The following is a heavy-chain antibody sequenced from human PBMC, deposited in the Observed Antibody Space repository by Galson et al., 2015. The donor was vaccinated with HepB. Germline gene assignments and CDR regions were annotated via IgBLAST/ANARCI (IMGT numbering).Heavy chain of an antibody. CDR1: GFTFSSYW. CDR3: AREVRSTGWYWEYFDY. J-gene: IGHJ4*02. Sequence: SLRLSCAASGFTFSSYWMHWVRQAPGKGLEWVANIKQDGSEKYYADSVKGRFTISRDNAKNSLYLQMNSLRSEDTAVYYCAREVRSTGWYWEYFDYWGQGTLVTVSS. CDR2: IKQDGSEK. D-gene: IGHD6-19*01. V-gene: IGHV3-7*03.